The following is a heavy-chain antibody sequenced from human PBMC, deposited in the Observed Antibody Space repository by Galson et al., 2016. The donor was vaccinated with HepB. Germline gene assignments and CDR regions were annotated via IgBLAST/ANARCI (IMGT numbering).Heavy chain of an antibody. CDR1: GFIFSGSA. V-gene: IGHV3-73*01. J-gene: IGHJ4*02. CDR2: IRSKVNNYAT. D-gene: IGHD6-19*01. Sequence: SLRLSCAASGFIFSGSAMHWVRQTSGKGLEWVGRIRSKVNNYATAYGASVKGRFTILRDDSENMAYLQMNSLKTEDTAVYYCARKGFAVAGYYFDYWGRGTLVTVSS. CDR3: ARKGFAVAGYYFDY.